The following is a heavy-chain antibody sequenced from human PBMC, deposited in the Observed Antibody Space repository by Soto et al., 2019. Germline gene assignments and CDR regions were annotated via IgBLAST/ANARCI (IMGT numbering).Heavy chain of an antibody. D-gene: IGHD3-3*01. Sequence: QVLLVQSGAEVKKPESSVKVSCKASGGIFSSYAINWVRQAPGQGLEWMGGIIPIFITANYAQKFQGRVTITADQYTTTAYMELSSLRPEDTAVYYCASSTICGVVTTPSGLGNGMDVWGQGTTLIVSS. J-gene: IGHJ6*02. CDR1: GGIFSSYA. V-gene: IGHV1-69*01. CDR2: IIPIFITA. CDR3: ASSTICGVVTTPSGLGNGMDV.